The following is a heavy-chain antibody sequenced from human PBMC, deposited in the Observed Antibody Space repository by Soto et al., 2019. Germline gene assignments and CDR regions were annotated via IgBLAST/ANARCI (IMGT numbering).Heavy chain of an antibody. D-gene: IGHD3-3*01. CDR2: IDNSGSS. CDR3: ARVQRFCPAR. J-gene: IGHJ4*02. V-gene: IGHV4-31*03. Sequence: SETLSLTCTVSGASVSSTGYYWSWIRQHPGKGLEWIGYIDNSGSSYYNPSLKSRLSISVDTSKNQFSLNLTSVTAADTAKYYCARVQRFCPARWGQGTLVTVSS. CDR1: GASVSSTGYY.